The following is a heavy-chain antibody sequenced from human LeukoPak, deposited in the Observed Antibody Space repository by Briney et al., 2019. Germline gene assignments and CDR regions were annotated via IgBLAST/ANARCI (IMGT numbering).Heavy chain of an antibody. V-gene: IGHV4-39*07. CDR3: AREVAAAGTMYYFDY. Sequence: SETLSLTCTVSGGSISSSSYYWGWIREPPGKRLEWIGSIYYSGSTYYNPSLKSRVTISVDTSKNQFSLKLSSVTAADTAVYYCAREVAAAGTMYYFDYWGQGTLVTVSS. CDR1: GGSISSSSYY. CDR2: IYYSGST. J-gene: IGHJ4*02. D-gene: IGHD6-13*01.